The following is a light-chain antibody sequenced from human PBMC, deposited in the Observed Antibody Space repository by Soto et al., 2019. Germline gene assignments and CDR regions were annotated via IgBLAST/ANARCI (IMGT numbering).Light chain of an antibody. Sequence: EKVMTQSPAALSASPGERATLSYRASQSVYSNLAWYQRKPGQAPRLLPYGASTRATGIPARFSGSASGTDFTLTISSLQSEDSAVYYCQQYNDWPLTFGGGTKVEIK. CDR1: QSVYSN. CDR3: QQYNDWPLT. CDR2: GAS. J-gene: IGKJ4*01. V-gene: IGKV3-15*01.